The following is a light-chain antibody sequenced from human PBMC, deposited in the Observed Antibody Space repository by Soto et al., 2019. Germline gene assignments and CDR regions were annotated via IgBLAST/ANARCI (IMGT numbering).Light chain of an antibody. CDR1: QGINNW. V-gene: IGKV1-12*01. CDR2: AAS. Sequence: DIQMTQSPSSVSASIGDRVTITCRASQGINNWLAWYQQKPGKAPKLLIYAASSLQSGVPSRFSGSGSGTDFTLTINNLQPDDFATYYCQQANSFLALTFGGGTKAEIK. J-gene: IGKJ4*01. CDR3: QQANSFLALT.